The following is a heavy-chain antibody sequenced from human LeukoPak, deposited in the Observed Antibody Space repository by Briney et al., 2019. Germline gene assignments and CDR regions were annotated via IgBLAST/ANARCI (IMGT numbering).Heavy chain of an antibody. CDR2: ISVNNGGT. J-gene: IGHJ6*03. V-gene: IGHV1-8*01. Sequence: GASVKVSCKASGYTFTTYSLAWVRQAPGQSLEWMGWISVNNGGTNYAQSFQDRVTMTRNTSISTAYMELSSLRSEDTAVYYCARNPSYGFVSYYYYYMDVWGKGTTVTVSS. D-gene: IGHD5-18*01. CDR3: ARNPSYGFVSYYYYYMDV. CDR1: GYTFTTYS.